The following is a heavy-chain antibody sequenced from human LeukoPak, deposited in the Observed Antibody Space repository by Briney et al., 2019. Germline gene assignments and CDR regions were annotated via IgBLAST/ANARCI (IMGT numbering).Heavy chain of an antibody. CDR3: AREAIYYYDSSGYQKYFDY. CDR2: ISAYNGNT. V-gene: IGHV1-18*01. CDR1: GYTFTSYG. J-gene: IGHJ4*02. D-gene: IGHD3-22*01. Sequence: GASVKVSCKASGYTFTSYGISWVRQAPGQGLEWMGWISAYNGNTNYAQKLQGRVTMTTDTSTSTAYMELRSLRSDDTAVYYCAREAIYYYDSSGYQKYFDYWGQGTLVTVSS.